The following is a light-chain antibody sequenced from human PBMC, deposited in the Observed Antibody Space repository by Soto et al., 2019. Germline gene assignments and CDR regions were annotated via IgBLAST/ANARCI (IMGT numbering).Light chain of an antibody. CDR1: QSVGNS. Sequence: DIQMTQSPSTLSASVGDRVSITCRASQSVGNSLAWYQQRPGKAPKLLIFDASTLESGVPSKFSGSGSDTEFTLTISSIQPDDSATYYCQQYNTYGLTFGGGTKVEIK. CDR3: QQYNTYGLT. V-gene: IGKV1-5*01. J-gene: IGKJ4*02. CDR2: DAS.